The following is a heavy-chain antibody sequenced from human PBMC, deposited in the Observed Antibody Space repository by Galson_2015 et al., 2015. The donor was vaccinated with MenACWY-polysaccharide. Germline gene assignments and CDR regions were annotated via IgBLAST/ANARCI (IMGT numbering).Heavy chain of an antibody. V-gene: IGHV4-61*02. CDR3: ARDGPGLAHCGGDCCPDY. CDR2: IYPSGST. J-gene: IGHJ4*02. D-gene: IGHD2-21*02. Sequence: TLSLPCTVTGDSISSATYYWSWIRQPAGQGLEYIGRIYPSGSTDNNPSFDSRVTISVDTSKNQFSLKLSSVTAADTAVYYCARDGPGLAHCGGDCCPDYWGQGTLVTVSS. CDR1: GDSISSATYY.